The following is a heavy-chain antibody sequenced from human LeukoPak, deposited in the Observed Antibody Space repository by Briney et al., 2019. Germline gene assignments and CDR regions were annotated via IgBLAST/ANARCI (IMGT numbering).Heavy chain of an antibody. CDR3: ARGGENYGYWFDC. CDR1: GFTFSTYG. D-gene: IGHD5-18*01. CDR2: ISSSSIYI. J-gene: IGHJ4*02. V-gene: IGHV3-21*01. Sequence: PGGSLRLSCAASGFTFSTYGMNWVRQAPGKGLEWVSSISSSSIYIYYADSVKGRFTISRDNAKNSLFLQMNSLRAEDTAVYYCARGGENYGYWFDCWGQGTLVTVSS.